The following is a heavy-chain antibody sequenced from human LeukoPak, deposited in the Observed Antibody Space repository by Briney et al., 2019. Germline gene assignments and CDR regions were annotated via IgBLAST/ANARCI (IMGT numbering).Heavy chain of an antibody. CDR2: ISPYNGNI. D-gene: IGHD2-15*01. V-gene: IGHV1-18*01. CDR1: GYTFTSYG. Sequence: ASVKVSCKTSGYTFTSYGISWLRQAPGHGLEWMGWISPYNGNIHYAQKVQGRVTMTTDTSTSTGYMELSSLRSEDTAVYYCARRLYGSGWFDPWGQGTLVTVSS. J-gene: IGHJ5*02. CDR3: ARRLYGSGWFDP.